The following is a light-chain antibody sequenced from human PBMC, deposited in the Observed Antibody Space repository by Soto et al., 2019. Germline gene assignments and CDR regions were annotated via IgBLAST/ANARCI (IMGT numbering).Light chain of an antibody. J-gene: IGLJ1*01. CDR3: CSSLGATTYV. CDR1: SSNIGGYNV. Sequence: LTQPASVSGSPGQSITISCSGTSSNIGGYNVVSWYQQHPGKAPKVIVYEGIKRPSGVSDRFSGSTSGSTASLTISGLQAEDEAEYYCCSSLGATTYVFGRGTKVTVL. V-gene: IGLV2-23*01. CDR2: EGI.